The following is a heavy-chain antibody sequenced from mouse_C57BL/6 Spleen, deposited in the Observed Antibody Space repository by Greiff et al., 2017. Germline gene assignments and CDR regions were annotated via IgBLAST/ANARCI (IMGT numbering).Heavy chain of an antibody. J-gene: IGHJ2*01. CDR2: IDPENGDT. Sequence: VQLQQSGAELVRPGASVKLSCTASGFNIKDDYMHWVKQRPEQGLEWIGWIDPENGDTEYASKFQGKATITADTSSNTAYLQLSSLTSEDSAVYFCARRGNYYGGIDYWGQGTTLTVSS. CDR1: GFNIKDDY. CDR3: ARRGNYYGGIDY. D-gene: IGHD1-1*01. V-gene: IGHV14-4*01.